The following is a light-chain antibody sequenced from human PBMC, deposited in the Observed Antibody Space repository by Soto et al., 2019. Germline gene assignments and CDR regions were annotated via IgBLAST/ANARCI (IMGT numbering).Light chain of an antibody. J-gene: IGKJ2*01. Sequence: EIVLTQSPATLSLSPGERATLSCRASQSVSSYLAWYQQKPGQAPRLLIYDASNRATGIPDRFSGSGSGTDFTLTISSLEPEDFAVDYCQQRSNWPPENTFGQGTKLEIK. CDR1: QSVSSY. CDR3: QQRSNWPPENT. CDR2: DAS. V-gene: IGKV3-11*01.